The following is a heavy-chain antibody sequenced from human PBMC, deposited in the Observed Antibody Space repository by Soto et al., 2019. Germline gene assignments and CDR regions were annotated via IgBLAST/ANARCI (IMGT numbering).Heavy chain of an antibody. V-gene: IGHV3-23*01. CDR1: GFTFSSYA. D-gene: IGHD3-10*01. Sequence: EVQLLESGGGLVQPGGSLRLSCAASGFTFSSYAMWWVRQAPGKGLECVSAISGGGETTYYADSVKGRFTISRDNSKNTQYLQMNCLRAVETAVYYCAFNRGSGSYYFDYWGQGTLVTVSS. J-gene: IGHJ4*02. CDR3: AFNRGSGSYYFDY. CDR2: ISGGGETT.